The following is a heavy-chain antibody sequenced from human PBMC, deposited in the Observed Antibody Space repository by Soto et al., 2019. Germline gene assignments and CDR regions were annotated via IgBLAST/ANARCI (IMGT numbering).Heavy chain of an antibody. CDR3: ASSGFYCSGGSCYFGPFDY. CDR2: IYYSGST. J-gene: IGHJ4*02. CDR1: GGSISSYY. V-gene: IGHV4-59*08. Sequence: QVQLQESGPGLVKPSETLSLTCTVSGGSISSYYWSWIRQPPGKGLEWIGYIYYSGSTNYNPSLKIRVTISVDTSKNQFSLKLSSVTAADTAVYYCASSGFYCSGGSCYFGPFDYWGQGTLVTVSS. D-gene: IGHD2-15*01.